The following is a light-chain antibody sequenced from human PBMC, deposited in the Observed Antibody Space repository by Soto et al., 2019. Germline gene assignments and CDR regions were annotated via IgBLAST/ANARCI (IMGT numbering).Light chain of an antibody. J-gene: IGLJ2*01. CDR1: SSDIGAYNY. V-gene: IGLV2-14*03. CDR3: TSWTTSTTMI. CDR2: DVT. Sequence: QSVLTQPASVSGSPGQSITISCTGTSSDIGAYNYVSWYQQHPGKAPKLMIYDVTIRPSGVSNRFSGSKSGNTASLTISGLQAEDDADYYCTSWTTSTTMIFGGGTKVTVL.